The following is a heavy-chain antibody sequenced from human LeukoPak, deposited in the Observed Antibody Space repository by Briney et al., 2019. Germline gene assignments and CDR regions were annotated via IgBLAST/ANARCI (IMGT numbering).Heavy chain of an antibody. J-gene: IGHJ3*02. CDR2: IYTSGST. CDR3: ARARGSSSTSCPNAFDI. Sequence: SETLSLTCTVSGGSLSSYYWSWIRQPAGKGLEWIGRIYTSGSTNYNPSLKSRVTMSVDTSKNQFSLKLSSVTAADTAVYYCARARGSSSTSCPNAFDIWGQGTMVTVSS. V-gene: IGHV4-4*07. CDR1: GGSLSSYY. D-gene: IGHD2-2*01.